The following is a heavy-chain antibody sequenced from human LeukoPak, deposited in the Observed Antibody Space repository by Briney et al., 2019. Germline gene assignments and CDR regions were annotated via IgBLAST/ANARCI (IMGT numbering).Heavy chain of an antibody. CDR2: ISYDGSNK. CDR3: AKEGYYYDSSGYYPDY. CDR1: GFTFSSYG. V-gene: IGHV3-30*18. J-gene: IGHJ4*02. Sequence: PGGSLRLSCAASGFTFSSYGMHWVRQAPGKGLEWVAVISYDGSNKYYADSVKGRFIISRDNSKNTLYLQMNSLRAEDTAVYYCAKEGYYYDSSGYYPDYWGQGTLVTVSS. D-gene: IGHD3-22*01.